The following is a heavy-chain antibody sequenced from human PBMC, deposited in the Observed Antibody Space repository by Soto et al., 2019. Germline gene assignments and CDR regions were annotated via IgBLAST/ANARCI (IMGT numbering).Heavy chain of an antibody. CDR3: ANARGTSRQWLIAPFDY. CDR1: GFTFSIYA. J-gene: IGHJ4*02. D-gene: IGHD6-19*01. Sequence: QVQLVESGGGVVQPGRSLRVSCAASGFTFSIYAMHWVRQAPGTGLEWVAVISYDGTKTYYADSVKGRFTISRDNSKNTVYLQMNSLRDEDTAVYYCANARGTSRQWLIAPFDYWGQGTLVTVSP. V-gene: IGHV3-30*18. CDR2: ISYDGTKT.